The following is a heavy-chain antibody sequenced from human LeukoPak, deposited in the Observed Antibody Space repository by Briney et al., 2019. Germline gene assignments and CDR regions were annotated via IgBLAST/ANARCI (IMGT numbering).Heavy chain of an antibody. CDR2: IYYRGST. CDR3: ARHLMVRGVRRSYYFDY. V-gene: IGHV4-59*08. Sequence: PSETLSHTCTDPVGSISGYYWSWIRQPPGTGLEWIGYIYYRGSTNYNPSLKRRATISVDTSKNQFSLKLSSVTAADTGVYYCARHLMVRGVRRSYYFDYWGQGTLVTVSS. CDR1: VGSISGYY. D-gene: IGHD3-10*01. J-gene: IGHJ4*02.